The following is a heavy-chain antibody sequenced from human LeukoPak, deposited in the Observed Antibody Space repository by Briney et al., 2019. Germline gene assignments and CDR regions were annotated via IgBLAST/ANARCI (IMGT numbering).Heavy chain of an antibody. V-gene: IGHV1-2*02. J-gene: IGHJ4*02. Sequence: GASVKVSCKAFGYTFTGYYMHWVRQAPGQGLEWMGWINPNSGGTNYAQKFQGRVTMTRDTSISTAYMELSRLRSDDTAVYYCARVLNLRPNDYSKRANNDYWGQGTLVTVSS. D-gene: IGHD4-11*01. CDR1: GYTFTGYY. CDR2: INPNSGGT. CDR3: ARVLNLRPNDYSKRANNDY.